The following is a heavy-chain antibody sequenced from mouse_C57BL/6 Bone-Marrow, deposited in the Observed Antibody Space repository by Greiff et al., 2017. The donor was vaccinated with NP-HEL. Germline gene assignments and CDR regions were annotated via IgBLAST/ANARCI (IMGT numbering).Heavy chain of an antibody. D-gene: IGHD3-1*01. Sequence: EVQLVESGGGLVQPGGSMKLSCVASGFTFSNYWMNWVRQSPEKGLEWVAQIRLKSDNYATHYAESVKGRFTISRDDSKSSVYLQMNNLRAEDTGIYYCTTGGDAPFAYWGQGTLVTVSA. J-gene: IGHJ3*01. CDR1: GFTFSNYW. V-gene: IGHV6-3*01. CDR2: IRLKSDNYAT. CDR3: TTGGDAPFAY.